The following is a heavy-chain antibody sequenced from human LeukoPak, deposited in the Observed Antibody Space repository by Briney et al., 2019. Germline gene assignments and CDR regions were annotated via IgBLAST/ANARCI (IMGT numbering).Heavy chain of an antibody. J-gene: IGHJ4*02. Sequence: SETLSLTCTVSGGSIRSPSYYWGWIRQPPGKGLEWIGSIYYSGSTYYNPSLKSRVTISVDTSKNQFSLKLSSVTAADTAVYYCARVGMGATDYWGQGTLVTVSS. D-gene: IGHD1-26*01. CDR3: ARVGMGATDY. CDR2: IYYSGST. CDR1: GGSIRSPSYY. V-gene: IGHV4-39*07.